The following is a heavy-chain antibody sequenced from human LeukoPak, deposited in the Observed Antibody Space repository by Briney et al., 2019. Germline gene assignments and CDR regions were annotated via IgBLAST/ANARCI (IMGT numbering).Heavy chain of an antibody. CDR1: GGSISSSNW. J-gene: IGHJ6*02. V-gene: IGHV4-4*02. Sequence: PSETLSLTCAVSGGSISSSNWWSWVRQPPGKGLEWIGEIYHSGSTNYNPSLKSRVTISVDKSKNQFSLKLSSVTAADTAVYYCARRAAVAGSLAGMDVWGQGTTVIVSS. CDR2: IYHSGST. D-gene: IGHD6-19*01. CDR3: ARRAAVAGSLAGMDV.